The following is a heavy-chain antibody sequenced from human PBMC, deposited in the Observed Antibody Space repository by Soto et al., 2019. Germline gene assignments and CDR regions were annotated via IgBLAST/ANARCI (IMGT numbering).Heavy chain of an antibody. V-gene: IGHV1-18*01. CDR1: GYTFTSYG. CDR2: ISAYNGNT. J-gene: IGHJ3*02. D-gene: IGHD6-13*01. Sequence: GASVKVSCKASGYTFTSYGISWVRQAPGQGLEWMGWISAYNGNTNYAQKLQGRVTMATDTSTSTAYMELRSLRSDDTAVYYCARVSGGSIAAAGGEAFDIWGQGTMVNVSS. CDR3: ARVSGGSIAAAGGEAFDI.